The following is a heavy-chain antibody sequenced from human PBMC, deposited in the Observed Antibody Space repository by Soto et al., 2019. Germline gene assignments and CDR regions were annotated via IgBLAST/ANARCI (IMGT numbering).Heavy chain of an antibody. D-gene: IGHD3-3*01. Sequence: SGKAFCKASGYTLNRYYMHWVRQAPGAGLKWRGWISPHTGGTKYSQKFQDRVTITSDSPAKTAYMELRILGSEDTAVYYCARGWAKITVFGVLNPSFGMDAWGQGTTVTVSS. CDR3: ARGWAKITVFGVLNPSFGMDA. CDR1: GYTLNRYY. J-gene: IGHJ6*02. V-gene: IGHV1-2*02. CDR2: ISPHTGGT.